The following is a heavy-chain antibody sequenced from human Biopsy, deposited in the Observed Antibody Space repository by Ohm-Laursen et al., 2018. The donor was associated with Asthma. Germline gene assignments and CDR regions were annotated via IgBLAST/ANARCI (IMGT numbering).Heavy chain of an antibody. CDR2: IWYDGSNK. D-gene: IGHD6-13*01. CDR3: ARVGYSSSWSWDYYYGMDV. J-gene: IGHJ6*02. CDR1: GFTFSSYG. V-gene: IGHV3-33*01. Sequence: SLRLSCAASGFTFSSYGMHWVRQAPGKGLEWVAIIWYDGSNKYYADSVKGRFTISRDNSKNTLYLQMNSLRAEDTAVYYCARVGYSSSWSWDYYYGMDVWGQGTTVTVSS.